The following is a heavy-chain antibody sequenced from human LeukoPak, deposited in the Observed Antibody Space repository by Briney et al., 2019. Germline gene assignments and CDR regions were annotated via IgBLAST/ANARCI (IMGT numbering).Heavy chain of an antibody. CDR2: IYYSGNT. D-gene: IGHD6-19*01. Sequence: SETLSLTCTVSGGSISSYYWSWIRQPAGKGLEWIGYIYYSGNTNYNPSLKSRVTVSVDTAKNQFSLKLSSVTAADTAVYYCAKEAPSVRMEQWLVHGWFDPWGQGTLVTVSS. J-gene: IGHJ5*02. V-gene: IGHV4-59*01. CDR3: AKEAPSVRMEQWLVHGWFDP. CDR1: GGSISSYY.